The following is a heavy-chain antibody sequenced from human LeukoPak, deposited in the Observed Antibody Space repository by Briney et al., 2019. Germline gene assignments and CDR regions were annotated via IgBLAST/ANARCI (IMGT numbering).Heavy chain of an antibody. V-gene: IGHV4-59*01. CDR1: GGSFSGYY. Sequence: SETLSLTCAVYGGSFSGYYWSWIRQPPGKGLEWIGNIYNSGNTNYNPSLKSRVTISVDTSKNQFSLKLNSVTAADTAVYYCARESGSYLWRSWLNPWGQGTLVTVSS. J-gene: IGHJ5*02. D-gene: IGHD3-16*01. CDR3: ARESGSYLWRSWLNP. CDR2: IYNSGNT.